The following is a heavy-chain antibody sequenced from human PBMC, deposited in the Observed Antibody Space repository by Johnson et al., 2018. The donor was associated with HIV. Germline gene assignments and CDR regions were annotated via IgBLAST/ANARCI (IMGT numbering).Heavy chain of an antibody. J-gene: IGHJ3*02. Sequence: QVQLVESGGGLVQPGRSLRLSCTASGFTFSSYGMHWVRQAPGKGLEWVAVISYDGRDKYYANSVKGRFTISRDNSKNTLYLQMNSLRAEDTAVYYCARAGGDLLPDAFDIWGQGTMVTVSS. V-gene: IGHV3-33*05. CDR2: ISYDGRDK. CDR1: GFTFSSYG. CDR3: ARAGGDLLPDAFDI. D-gene: IGHD2-21*02.